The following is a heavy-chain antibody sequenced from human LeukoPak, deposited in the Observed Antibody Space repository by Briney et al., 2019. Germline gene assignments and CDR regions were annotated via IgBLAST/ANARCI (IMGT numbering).Heavy chain of an antibody. D-gene: IGHD3-10*01. Sequence: GGSLRLSCAASGFTFSSYGMHWVRQAPGKGLEWVAVISYDGSNKYYADSVKGRFTISRDNSKNTLYLQMNSLGAEDTAVYYCAARESFDYWGQGTLVTVSS. V-gene: IGHV3-30*03. CDR3: AARESFDY. J-gene: IGHJ4*02. CDR1: GFTFSSYG. CDR2: ISYDGSNK.